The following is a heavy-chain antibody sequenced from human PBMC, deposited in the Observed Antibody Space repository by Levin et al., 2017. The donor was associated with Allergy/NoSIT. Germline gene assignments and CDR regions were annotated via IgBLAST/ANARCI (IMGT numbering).Heavy chain of an antibody. CDR1: GFTFSSYG. J-gene: IGHJ4*02. V-gene: IGHV3-30*18. D-gene: IGHD1-26*01. CDR3: AKDPVGATSFDY. CDR2: ISYDGSNK. Sequence: GGSLRLSCAASGFTFSSYGMHWVRQAPGKGLEWVAVISYDGSNKYYADSVKGRFTISRDNSKHTLYLQMNSLRAEDTAVYYCAKDPVGATSFDYWGQGTLVTVSS.